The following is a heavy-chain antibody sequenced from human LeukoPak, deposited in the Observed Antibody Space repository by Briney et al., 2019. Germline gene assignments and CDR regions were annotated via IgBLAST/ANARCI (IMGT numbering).Heavy chain of an antibody. V-gene: IGHV4-59*01. CDR1: GDSISTYY. CDR3: ARADQALLIFNY. J-gene: IGHJ4*02. D-gene: IGHD2-2*01. CDR2: IFYGGNT. Sequence: PSETLSLTCSVSGDSISTYYWHWIRQPPGKGLEWIGYIFYGGNTNYNPSLKRRVTISVDTSKNQFSLQLSSVTAADTAVYYCARADQALLIFNYWGQGTLVPVSS.